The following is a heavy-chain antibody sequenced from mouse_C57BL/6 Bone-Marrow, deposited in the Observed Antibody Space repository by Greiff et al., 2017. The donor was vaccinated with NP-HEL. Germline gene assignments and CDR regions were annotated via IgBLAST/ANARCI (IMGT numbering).Heavy chain of an antibody. Sequence: QVHVKQSGAELARPGASVKLSCKASGYTFTSYGISWVKQRTGQGLEWIGEIYPRSGNTYYNEKFKGKATLTADKSSSKAYMELRSLTSEDSAVYFCARNYGSSPPWFAYWGQGTLVTVSA. CDR3: ARNYGSSPPWFAY. CDR1: GYTFTSYG. D-gene: IGHD1-1*01. J-gene: IGHJ3*01. V-gene: IGHV1-81*01. CDR2: IYPRSGNT.